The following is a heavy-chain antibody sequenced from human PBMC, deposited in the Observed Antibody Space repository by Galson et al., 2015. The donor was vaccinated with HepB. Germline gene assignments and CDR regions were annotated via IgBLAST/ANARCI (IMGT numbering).Heavy chain of an antibody. J-gene: IGHJ5*02. V-gene: IGHV3-64D*06. Sequence: SLRLSCAASGFTFRSYAMHWVRQAPGKGLEYVSAISSNGGSTYYADSVKGRFTISRDNSKNTLYLQMSSLRAEDTGVDFCVKGPGSAPLPHRFHPWGQGTLVTVSS. CDR3: VKGPGSAPLPHRFHP. CDR1: GFTFRSYA. CDR2: ISSNGGST.